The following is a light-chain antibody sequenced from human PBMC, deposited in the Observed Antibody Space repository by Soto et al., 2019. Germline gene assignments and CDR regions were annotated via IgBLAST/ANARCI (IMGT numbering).Light chain of an antibody. Sequence: EIVLTQSPGTLSLSPGEGATLSCRASQSVTNNYLAWYQQKPGQAPSLVIYGASSRATGIPDRFSGSGSGTDFTLTISRLEPDDFAVYYCQQYDMSPLTFGGGTKVEIK. J-gene: IGKJ4*01. CDR3: QQYDMSPLT. CDR2: GAS. V-gene: IGKV3-20*01. CDR1: QSVTNNY.